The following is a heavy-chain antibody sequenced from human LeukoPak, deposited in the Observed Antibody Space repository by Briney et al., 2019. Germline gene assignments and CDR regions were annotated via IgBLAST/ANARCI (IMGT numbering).Heavy chain of an antibody. CDR2: IYYSGST. CDR3: ARVINDYSNFLFDY. J-gene: IGHJ4*02. V-gene: IGHV4-30-4*02. Sequence: SETLSLTCTVSGGSISSGDYYWSWIRQPPGKGLEWIGYIYYSGSTYYNPSLKSRVTISVDTSKNQFSLRLSSVTAADTAVYSCARVINDYSNFLFDYWGQGTLVTVSS. CDR1: GGSISSGDYY. D-gene: IGHD4-11*01.